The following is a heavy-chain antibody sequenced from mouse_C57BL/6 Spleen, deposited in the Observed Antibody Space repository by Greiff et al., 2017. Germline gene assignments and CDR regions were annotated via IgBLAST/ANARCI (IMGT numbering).Heavy chain of an antibody. V-gene: IGHV1-15*01. CDR2: IDPETGGT. D-gene: IGHD2-4*01. J-gene: IGHJ1*03. CDR3: TRGYDYDGYCDV. CDR1: GYTFTDYE. Sequence: QVHVKQSGAELVRPGASVTLSCKASGYTFTDYEMHWVKQTPVHGLDWIGAIDPETGGTAYTQKFQGKAILTADKASSTAYMELRSLTSEDSAVYYCTRGYDYDGYCDVWGTGTTVTVSS.